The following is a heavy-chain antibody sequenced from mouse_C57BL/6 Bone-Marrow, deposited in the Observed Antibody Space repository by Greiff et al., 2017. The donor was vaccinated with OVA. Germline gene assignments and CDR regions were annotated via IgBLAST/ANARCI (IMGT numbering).Heavy chain of an antibody. Sequence: QVQLQQSGAELARPGASVKLSCKASGYTFTSYGISWVKQRTGQGLEWIGEIYPRSGNTYYNEKFKGKATLTADKSSSTAYMELRSLTSEDSAVYFCARGGTTVVARYFDVWGTGTTVTVSS. V-gene: IGHV1-81*01. CDR2: IYPRSGNT. CDR3: ARGGTTVVARYFDV. D-gene: IGHD1-1*01. CDR1: GYTFTSYG. J-gene: IGHJ1*03.